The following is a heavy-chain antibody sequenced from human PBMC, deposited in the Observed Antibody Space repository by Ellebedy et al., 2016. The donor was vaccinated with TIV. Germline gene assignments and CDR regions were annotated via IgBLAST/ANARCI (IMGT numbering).Heavy chain of an antibody. CDR2: INAGNGNT. V-gene: IGHV1-3*01. CDR1: GDTFTSYA. CDR3: AEGITGTTNPFDY. D-gene: IGHD1-7*01. J-gene: IGHJ4*02. Sequence: AASVKVSCKASGDTFTSYAMHWVRHPPGQRLEWMGGINAGNGNTKYSQKFQGRVTITGDKSASTAYMELSSLRSEDTAVYYCAEGITGTTNPFDYWGQGTLVTVSS.